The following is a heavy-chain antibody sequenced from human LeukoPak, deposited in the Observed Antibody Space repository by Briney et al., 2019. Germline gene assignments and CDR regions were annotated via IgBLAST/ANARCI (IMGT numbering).Heavy chain of an antibody. Sequence: PGGSLRLSCAASGFTVSSNYMSWVRQAPGKGLEWVSVIYSGGSTYYADSVKGRFTISRDNSKNTLYLQMNSLRAEDTAVYYCASGGDYDSISYYYMDVWGKGTTVTVSS. D-gene: IGHD3-3*01. CDR1: GFTVSSNY. CDR2: IYSGGST. CDR3: ASGGDYDSISYYYMDV. J-gene: IGHJ6*03. V-gene: IGHV3-53*01.